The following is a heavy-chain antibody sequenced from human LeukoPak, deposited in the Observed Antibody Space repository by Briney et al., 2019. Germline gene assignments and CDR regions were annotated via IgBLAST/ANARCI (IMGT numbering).Heavy chain of an antibody. J-gene: IGHJ6*02. V-gene: IGHV4-59*01. Sequence: SETLSLTCTVSGGSISSYYWSWIRQPPGKGLEWIGYIYYSGSTNYNPSLKSRVTISVGTSKNQFSLKLSSVTAADTAVYYCARVPMVRGASPPKYGMDVWGQGTTVTVSS. D-gene: IGHD3-10*01. CDR2: IYYSGST. CDR3: ARVPMVRGASPPKYGMDV. CDR1: GGSISSYY.